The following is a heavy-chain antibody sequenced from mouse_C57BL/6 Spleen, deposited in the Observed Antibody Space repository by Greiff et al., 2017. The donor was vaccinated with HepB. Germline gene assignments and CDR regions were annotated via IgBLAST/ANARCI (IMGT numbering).Heavy chain of an antibody. CDR1: GYTFTSYW. Sequence: VQLQQSGAELVKPGASVKLSCKASGYTFTSYWMQWVKQRPGQGLEWIGEIDPSDSYTNYNQKFKGKATLTVDTSSSTAYMQLRSLTSEDSAVFYCARGNGNVAYWGQGTLVTVSA. D-gene: IGHD2-1*01. CDR2: IDPSDSYT. V-gene: IGHV1-50*01. CDR3: ARGNGNVAY. J-gene: IGHJ3*01.